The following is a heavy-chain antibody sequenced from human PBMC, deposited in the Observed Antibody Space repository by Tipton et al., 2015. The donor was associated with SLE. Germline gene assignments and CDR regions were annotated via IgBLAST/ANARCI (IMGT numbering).Heavy chain of an antibody. CDR1: GFTFSSYA. CDR3: ARVNCSGSGPLCY. CDR2: ISYDGSNK. D-gene: IGHD2-15*01. V-gene: IGHV3-30*04. J-gene: IGHJ4*02. Sequence: SLRLSCAASGFTFSSYAMHWVRQAPGKGLECMAVISYDGSNKYYADSVKGRFTISRDNSENTLYLQMNSLRAEDTAVYYCARVNCSGSGPLCYWCQRPLVTVAS.